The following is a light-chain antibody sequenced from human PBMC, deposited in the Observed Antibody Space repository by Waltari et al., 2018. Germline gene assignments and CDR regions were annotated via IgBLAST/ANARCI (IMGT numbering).Light chain of an antibody. Sequence: DIRMTQSPSTLSASVGDRVTFTCRASQSVSSSLAWYQQKPGKAPKLLFYTASTLQSGVPSRFSGSGSGTEFMLTISSLQPDDCGTYYCQQYKSYSAYSFGQGTRLEI. CDR2: TAS. V-gene: IGKV1-5*03. J-gene: IGKJ2*03. CDR1: QSVSSS. CDR3: QQYKSYSAYS.